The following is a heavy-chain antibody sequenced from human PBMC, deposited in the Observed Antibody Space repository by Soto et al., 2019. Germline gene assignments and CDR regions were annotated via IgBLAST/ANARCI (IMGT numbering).Heavy chain of an antibody. CDR1: GFTFSNAW. J-gene: IGHJ3*02. CDR2: IKSKTDGGTT. V-gene: IGHV3-15*01. D-gene: IGHD4-17*01. Sequence: EVQLVESGGGLVKPGGSLRLSCAASGFTFSNAWMSWVRQAPGKGLEWVGRIKSKTDGGTTDYAAPVKGRFTISRDDSKNTLYLQMNSLKTEDTAVYYCTTKSEYGDYDDAFDIWGQGTMVTVSS. CDR3: TTKSEYGDYDDAFDI.